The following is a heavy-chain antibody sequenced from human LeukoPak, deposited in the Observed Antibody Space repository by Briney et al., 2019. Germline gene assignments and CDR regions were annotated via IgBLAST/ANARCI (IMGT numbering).Heavy chain of an antibody. Sequence: ASVKVSCKASGYTFSGYYVHWVRQAPGQGLEWMGWINPNSGGTNYAQKFQGRVTMTRDTSISTAYMELRRLGSDDTAVYYCARDLYGGTSATFDYWGQGTLVTVSS. CDR1: GYTFSGYY. D-gene: IGHD4-23*01. V-gene: IGHV1-2*02. CDR2: INPNSGGT. J-gene: IGHJ4*02. CDR3: ARDLYGGTSATFDY.